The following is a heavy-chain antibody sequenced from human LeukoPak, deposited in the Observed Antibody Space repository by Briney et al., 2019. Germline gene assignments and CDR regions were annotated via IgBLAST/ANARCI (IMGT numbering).Heavy chain of an antibody. CDR3: ARADYYDSSGYGAFDI. V-gene: IGHV3-20*01. CDR1: GFTFDDYG. D-gene: IGHD3-22*01. CDR2: INWNGGST. Sequence: GGSLRLSCAASGFTFDDYGMSWVRQAPGKGLEWVSGINWNGGSTGYADSVKGRFTISRDNAKNSLYLQMNSLRAEDTALYHCARADYYDSSGYGAFDIWGQGTMVTVSS. J-gene: IGHJ3*02.